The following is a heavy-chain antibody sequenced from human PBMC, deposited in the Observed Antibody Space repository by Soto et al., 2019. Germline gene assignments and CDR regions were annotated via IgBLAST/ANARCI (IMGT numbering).Heavy chain of an antibody. J-gene: IGHJ4*02. D-gene: IGHD3-10*01. CDR1: GYTFTNYG. CDR3: ARSGFYGSGSSQYYFDS. Sequence: ASVKVSCKASGYTFTNYGSSWVRQAPGQGLEWMGWISAYNDNTNYAQKLQGRVTMTTDTSTSTVYMELRSLRSDDTAVYYCARSGFYGSGSSQYYFDSCGQGPLVTVSS. V-gene: IGHV1-18*01. CDR2: ISAYNDNT.